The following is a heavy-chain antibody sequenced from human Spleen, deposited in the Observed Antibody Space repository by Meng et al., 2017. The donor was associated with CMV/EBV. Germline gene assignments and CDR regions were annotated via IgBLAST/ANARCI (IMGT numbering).Heavy chain of an antibody. CDR1: GFTFSSYA. CDR3: ARTVQSCDY. D-gene: IGHD1-1*01. Sequence: GESLKISCAASGFTFSSYAMHWVRQAPGKGLEWVAVISYDGSNKYYADSVKGRFTISRDNSKNSLYLQMNSLRAEDTAVYYCARTVQSCDYWGQGTLVTVSS. V-gene: IGHV3-30-3*01. J-gene: IGHJ4*02. CDR2: ISYDGSNK.